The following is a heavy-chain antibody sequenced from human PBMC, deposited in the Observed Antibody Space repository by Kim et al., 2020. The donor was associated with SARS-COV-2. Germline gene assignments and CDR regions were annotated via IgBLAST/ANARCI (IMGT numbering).Heavy chain of an antibody. D-gene: IGHD3-9*01. V-gene: IGHV4-59*13. Sequence: SETLSLTCTVSGGSISSYYWSWIRQPPGKGLEWIGYIYYSGSTNYNPSLKSRVTISVDTSKNQFSLKLSSVTAADTAVYYCAREGDILTGSRAFDIWGQGTMVTVSS. CDR1: GGSISSYY. CDR2: IYYSGST. J-gene: IGHJ3*02. CDR3: AREGDILTGSRAFDI.